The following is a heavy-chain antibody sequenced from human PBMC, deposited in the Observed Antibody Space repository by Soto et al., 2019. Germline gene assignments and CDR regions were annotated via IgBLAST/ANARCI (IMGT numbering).Heavy chain of an antibody. CDR2: ISFHGREE. D-gene: IGHD2-2*01. V-gene: IGHV3-30*04. Sequence: GGSLRLSCAASRFSLSGYAFHWVRQAPGKGLEWVAFISFHGREESYSDSVRGRFTISRDNSRNTLYLQMNSLRPEDTAVYFCARAYCSLPSCYHHGGPQYFDQYGMDVWGQGTTVTVSS. CDR1: RFSLSGYA. CDR3: ARAYCSLPSCYHHGGPQYFDQYGMDV. J-gene: IGHJ6*02.